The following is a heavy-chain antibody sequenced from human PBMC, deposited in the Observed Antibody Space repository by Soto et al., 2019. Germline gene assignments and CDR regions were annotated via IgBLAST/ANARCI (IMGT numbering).Heavy chain of an antibody. Sequence: GGSLRLSCAASGFTFSSYWMSWVRQAPGKGLEWAANIKQDGSEKYYVDSVKGRFTISRDNAKNSLYLQMNSLRAEDTAVYYCAREGRIVVDLTRHWGQGTLVTVSS. CDR3: AREGRIVVDLTRH. J-gene: IGHJ1*01. D-gene: IGHD3-22*01. CDR1: GFTFSSYW. CDR2: IKQDGSEK. V-gene: IGHV3-7*01.